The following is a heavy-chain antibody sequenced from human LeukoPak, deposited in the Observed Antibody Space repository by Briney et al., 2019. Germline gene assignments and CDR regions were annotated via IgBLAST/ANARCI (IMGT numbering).Heavy chain of an antibody. CDR3: ARGVSTVNYFDY. CDR2: IYSGGST. CDR1: GFTASSEY. V-gene: IGHV3-66*01. J-gene: IGHJ4*02. Sequence: PGGSLRLSCAASGFTASSEYMSWVRQAPGKGLEWVSVIYSGGSTYYADSVRGRFTISRDNSKNTLYLQMNSLRAEDTAVYYCARGVSTVNYFDYWGQGTLVTVSS. D-gene: IGHD4-17*01.